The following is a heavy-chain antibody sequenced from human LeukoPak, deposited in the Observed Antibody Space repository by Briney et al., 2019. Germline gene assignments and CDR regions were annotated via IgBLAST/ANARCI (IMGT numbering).Heavy chain of an antibody. Sequence: GTSLRLSCATSGINFGASIMHWIRQAPGKGLEWVAGLSFDKSSYYGGSVEGRFIISGDNSKRTLYLQMNSLKVEDTALYYCAREGHSSGFAPAFDTWGQGTMVTVSS. D-gene: IGHD6-19*01. J-gene: IGHJ3*02. CDR1: GINFGASI. CDR3: AREGHSSGFAPAFDT. V-gene: IGHV3-30*04. CDR2: LSFDKSS.